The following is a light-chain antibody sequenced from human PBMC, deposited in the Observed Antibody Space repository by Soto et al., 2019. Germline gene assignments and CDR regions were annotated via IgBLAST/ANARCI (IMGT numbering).Light chain of an antibody. V-gene: IGLV2-14*02. CDR3: SSFTSSSTQV. Sequence: QSALTQPASVSGSPGQSINLSCTGTSSDVGGYDFVSWYQQYPGKAPKLIIYQVTQRPSGVSPRFSASKSGNTASLRISGLQTEDEADYYCSSFTSSSTQVFGGGTKLTVL. J-gene: IGLJ3*02. CDR2: QVT. CDR1: SSDVGGYDF.